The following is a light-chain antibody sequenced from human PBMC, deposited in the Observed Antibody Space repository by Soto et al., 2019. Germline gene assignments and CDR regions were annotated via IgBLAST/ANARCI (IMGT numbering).Light chain of an antibody. V-gene: IGLV2-23*01. J-gene: IGLJ2*01. CDR2: EGS. CDR1: SSDVGSYNL. CDR3: CSYAGSSTS. Sequence: QSALTQPASVSGSPGQSITISCTGTSSDVGSYNLVSWYQQHPGKAPKLMIYEGSKRPSGVSNRFSGSKSGNTASLTISGLQAEDEPHYYCCSYAGSSTSFGGGTKLTVL.